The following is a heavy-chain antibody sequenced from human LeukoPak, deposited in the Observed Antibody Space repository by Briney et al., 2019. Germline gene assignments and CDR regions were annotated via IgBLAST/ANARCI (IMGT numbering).Heavy chain of an antibody. CDR3: ARVGVLDTAMPIYYFDY. CDR2: IYYGGST. Sequence: PSETLSLTCTVSGGSISSHYWSWIRQPPGKGLEWIGYIYYGGSTNYNPSLKSRVTISIDTSKNQFSLKLSSVTAADTAVYYCARVGVLDTAMPIYYFDYWGQGTLVTVSS. J-gene: IGHJ4*02. CDR1: GGSISSHY. V-gene: IGHV4-59*11. D-gene: IGHD5-18*01.